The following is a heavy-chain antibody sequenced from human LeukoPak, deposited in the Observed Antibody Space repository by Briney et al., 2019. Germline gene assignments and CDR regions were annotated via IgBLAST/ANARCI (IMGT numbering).Heavy chain of an antibody. J-gene: IGHJ4*02. CDR1: GFTFSSYS. CDR3: ARDRGCSTTSCYTLSFDC. CDR2: ISSSSSYI. V-gene: IGHV3-21*01. Sequence: GGSLRLSXAASGFTFSSYSMNWVCQAPGKGLEWVSSISSSSSYIYYADSMKGRFTISRDNAKNSLYLQMNSLRAEDTAVYYCARDRGCSTTSCYTLSFDCWGQGTLVTVSS. D-gene: IGHD2-2*02.